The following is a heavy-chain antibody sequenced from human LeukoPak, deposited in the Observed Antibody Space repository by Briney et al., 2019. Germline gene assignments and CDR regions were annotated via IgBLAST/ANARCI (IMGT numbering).Heavy chain of an antibody. Sequence: SETLTLTCTVSGGSINNYYWTWIRQPPGKGLEWIGYIYDSLSTNYNPSLKSRVTISIDTSKNQFYLRLSSVTAADTAMYYCARRTREGGNWLHFDYWGEGTLVTVSS. CDR2: IYDSLST. D-gene: IGHD1-1*01. J-gene: IGHJ4*02. CDR1: GGSINNYY. CDR3: ARRTREGGNWLHFDY. V-gene: IGHV4-59*01.